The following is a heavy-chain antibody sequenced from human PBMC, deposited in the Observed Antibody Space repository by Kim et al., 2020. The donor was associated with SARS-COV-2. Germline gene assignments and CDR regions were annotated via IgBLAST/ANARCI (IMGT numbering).Heavy chain of an antibody. Sequence: GGSLRLSCAGSGFTLINYWMHWVRQVPGKGLVWVSRINGYGTTTSYADSVKGRFTISRDNAKNTLYLQMNSLRAEDTAQYYCARRCYDSSGYYYFDYWGQGTLVTVS. CDR1: GFTLINYW. CDR3: ARRCYDSSGYYYFDY. CDR2: INGYGTTT. D-gene: IGHD3-22*01. V-gene: IGHV3-74*01. J-gene: IGHJ4*02.